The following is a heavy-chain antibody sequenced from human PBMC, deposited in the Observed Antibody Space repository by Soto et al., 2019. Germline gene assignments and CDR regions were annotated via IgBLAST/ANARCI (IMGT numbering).Heavy chain of an antibody. CDR1: GYTITSYG. J-gene: IGHJ4*02. Sequence: GASVKVSCKASGYTITSYGISWVRQAPGQGLEWMGWISAYNGNTNYAQKLQGRVTMTTDTSTSTAYMELRSLRSDDTAVYYCARVRITIFGVVIKDFDYWGQGTLVTVSS. CDR2: ISAYNGNT. CDR3: ARVRITIFGVVIKDFDY. D-gene: IGHD3-3*01. V-gene: IGHV1-18*01.